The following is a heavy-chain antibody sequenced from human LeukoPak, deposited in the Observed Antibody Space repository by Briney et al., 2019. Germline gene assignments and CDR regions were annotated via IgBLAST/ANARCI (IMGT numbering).Heavy chain of an antibody. V-gene: IGHV3-73*01. J-gene: IGHJ4*02. CDR3: TTLYSGSYLNVIGY. Sequence: HPGGSLRLSCAASGFTFSGSAMHWVRQASGKGLEWVGRIRSKANSYATAYAASVKGRFTISRDVSKNTAYLQMNSLKTEDTAVYYCTTLYSGSYLNVIGYWGQGTLVTVSS. D-gene: IGHD1-26*01. CDR1: GFTFSGSA. CDR2: IRSKANSYAT.